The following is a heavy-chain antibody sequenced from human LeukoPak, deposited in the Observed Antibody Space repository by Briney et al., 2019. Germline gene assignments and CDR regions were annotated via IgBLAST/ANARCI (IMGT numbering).Heavy chain of an antibody. J-gene: IGHJ4*02. V-gene: IGHV1-18*01. CDR1: GYTFTSYG. Sequence: ASVNVSCTASGYTFTSYGISWVRQAPGQGLEWMGWISAYNGNTNYAQKLQGRVTMTTDTSTSTAYMELRSLRSDDTAVYYCARDLLRTTTLYYFDYWGQGTLVTVSS. CDR3: ARDLLRTTTLYYFDY. D-gene: IGHD3-22*01. CDR2: ISAYNGNT.